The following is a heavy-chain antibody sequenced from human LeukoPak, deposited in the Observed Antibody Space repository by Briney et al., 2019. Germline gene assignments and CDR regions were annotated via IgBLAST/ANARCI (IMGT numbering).Heavy chain of an antibody. CDR2: IYHSGST. CDR3: ARGIGTGRQPFDY. Sequence: SETLSLTCAVSGGSISSSNWWSWVRQPPGKGLEWIGEIYHSGSTNYNPSLKSRVTISVDKSKNQFSLKLSSVTAADTAVYYCARGIGTGRQPFDYWGQGTLVTVSS. V-gene: IGHV4-4*02. D-gene: IGHD1-1*01. J-gene: IGHJ4*02. CDR1: GGSISSSNW.